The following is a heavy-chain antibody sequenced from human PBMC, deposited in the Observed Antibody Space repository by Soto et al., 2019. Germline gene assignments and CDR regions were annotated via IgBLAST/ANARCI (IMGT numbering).Heavy chain of an antibody. Sequence: ASVKVSCKASGYTFTSYAMHWVRQAPGQRLEWMGWINAGNGNTKYSQKFQGRVTITRDTYASTDYMELSSLRSEDTAVYYCARAVVVNAILDYWGQRTLFAVCS. V-gene: IGHV1-3*01. CDR1: GYTFTSYA. CDR3: ARAVVVNAILDY. J-gene: IGHJ4*02. CDR2: INAGNGNT. D-gene: IGHD2-21*01.